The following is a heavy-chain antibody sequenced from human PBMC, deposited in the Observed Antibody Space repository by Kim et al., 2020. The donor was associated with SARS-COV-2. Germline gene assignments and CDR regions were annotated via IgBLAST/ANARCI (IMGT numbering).Heavy chain of an antibody. Sequence: TNYAQKLQGRVTMTTDTSTSTAYMELRSLRSDDTAVYYCARDTGLSDFDYWGQGTLVTVSS. V-gene: IGHV1-18*01. CDR3: ARDTGLSDFDY. CDR2: T. J-gene: IGHJ4*02.